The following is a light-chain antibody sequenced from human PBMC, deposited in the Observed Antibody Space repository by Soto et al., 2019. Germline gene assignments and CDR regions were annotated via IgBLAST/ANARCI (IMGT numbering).Light chain of an antibody. CDR1: RSDIGDSNY. Sequence: QSLLTQPPSASGSPGQSVTISCTGSRSDIGDSNYVSWYQQHPRKAPKLIISEVINRPSGVPDRFSASKSGNTASLTISGLQAEDEADYYCASKAGSSRHVVFGGGTKLTVL. CDR2: EVI. V-gene: IGLV2-8*01. J-gene: IGLJ2*01. CDR3: ASKAGSSRHVV.